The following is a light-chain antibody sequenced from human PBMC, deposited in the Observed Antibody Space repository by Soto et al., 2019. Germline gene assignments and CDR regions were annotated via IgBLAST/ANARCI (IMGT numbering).Light chain of an antibody. CDR1: QSIHTS. CDR2: DST. Sequence: FLTQSPSTLPLSPGERATLSCRASQSIHTSLAWYQQKSGKPPRLVIYDSTLRANGVPDRFGGSRSGTEFTLTINSLEHEDFAVYYCQQRNVWHPITFGQGTRLEIK. V-gene: IGKV3D-11*02. CDR3: QQRNVWHPIT. J-gene: IGKJ5*01.